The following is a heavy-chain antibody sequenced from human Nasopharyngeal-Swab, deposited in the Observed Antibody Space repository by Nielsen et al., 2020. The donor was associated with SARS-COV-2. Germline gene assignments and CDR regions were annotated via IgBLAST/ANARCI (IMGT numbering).Heavy chain of an antibody. J-gene: IGHJ4*02. CDR3: ARGRRLLDY. V-gene: IGHV3-48*03. CDR2: ISGSGGSI. Sequence: VRQAPGKGLEWVSAISGSGGSIYYADSVKGRFTISRDNAKNSLYLQMNSLRAEDTAVYYCARGRRLLDYWGQGTLVTVSS. D-gene: IGHD2-15*01.